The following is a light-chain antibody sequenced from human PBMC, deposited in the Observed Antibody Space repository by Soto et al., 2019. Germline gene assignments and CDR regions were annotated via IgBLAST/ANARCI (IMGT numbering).Light chain of an antibody. Sequence: DIQMTQSPSSLSASVGDRVTITCRASQNINTHLNWYQQKPGKAPKRLIYAVSSLQSGVPSRFSGSGSGTEFTLTISSLQPEDFATYYCQQLNSYLITFGQGTRLEIK. CDR2: AVS. J-gene: IGKJ5*01. CDR3: QQLNSYLIT. V-gene: IGKV1-17*01. CDR1: QNINTH.